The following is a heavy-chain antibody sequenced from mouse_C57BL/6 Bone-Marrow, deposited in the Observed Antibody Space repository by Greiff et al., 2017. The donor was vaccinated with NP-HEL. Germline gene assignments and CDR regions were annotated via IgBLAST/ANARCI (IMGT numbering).Heavy chain of an antibody. V-gene: IGHV5-4*01. CDR1: GFTFSSYA. Sequence: EVQLVESGGGLVKPGGSLKLSCAASGFTFSSYAMSWVRQTPEKWLEWVATISDGGSYTYYPDNVKGRFTISRDNAKNNLYLQMSHLKSEDTAMYYCARDGVITTEPFDYWGQGTTLTVSS. CDR3: ARDGVITTEPFDY. J-gene: IGHJ2*01. CDR2: ISDGGSYT. D-gene: IGHD1-1*01.